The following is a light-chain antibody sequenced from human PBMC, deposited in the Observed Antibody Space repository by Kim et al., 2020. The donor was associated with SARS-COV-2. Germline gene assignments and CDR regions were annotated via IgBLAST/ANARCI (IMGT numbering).Light chain of an antibody. Sequence: SYELTQPSSVSVSLGQTARITCSGDVLAKKYARWFQQKPGQAPVLVIYKDTERPSGIPERFSGSSSGTTVTLTISGAQVGDEGDYYCYSYSAAGEPLLGGGTQLTVL. CDR1: VLAKKY. V-gene: IGLV3-27*01. J-gene: IGLJ2*01. CDR2: KDT. CDR3: YSYSAAGEPL.